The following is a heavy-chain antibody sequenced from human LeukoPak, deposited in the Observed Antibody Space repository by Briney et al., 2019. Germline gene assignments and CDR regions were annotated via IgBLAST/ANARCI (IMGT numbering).Heavy chain of an antibody. Sequence: GGSLRLSCAASGFSFSSYWINWVRQAPGKGLEWVSVIYSGGSTYYADSVKGRFTISRDNSKNTLYLQMNSLRAEDTAVYYCARGNYDSSGYHHYLDYWGQGTLVTVSS. V-gene: IGHV3-66*01. J-gene: IGHJ4*02. CDR1: GFSFSSYW. D-gene: IGHD3-22*01. CDR2: IYSGGST. CDR3: ARGNYDSSGYHHYLDY.